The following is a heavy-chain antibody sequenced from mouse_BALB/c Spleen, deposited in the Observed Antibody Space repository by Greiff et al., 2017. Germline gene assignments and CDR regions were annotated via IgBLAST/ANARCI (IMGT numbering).Heavy chain of an antibody. CDR1: GFTFSSFG. CDR3: ARSGYYGKGDYSFDY. D-gene: IGHD1-1*01. CDR2: ISSGSSTI. V-gene: IGHV5-17*02. J-gene: IGHJ2*01. Sequence: EVQLVESGGGLVQPGGSRKLSCAASGFTFSSFGMHWVRQAPEKGLEWVAYISSGSSTIYYADTVKGRFTISRDNPKNTLFLQMTSLRSEDTAMYYCARSGYYGKGDYSFDYWGQGTTLTVSS.